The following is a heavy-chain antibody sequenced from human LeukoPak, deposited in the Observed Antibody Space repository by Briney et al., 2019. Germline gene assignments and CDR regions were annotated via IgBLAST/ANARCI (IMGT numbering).Heavy chain of an antibody. CDR3: ARDRREMATITYGAFDV. CDR1: GFTFSTYN. CDR2: IWYDGSNK. D-gene: IGHD5-24*01. J-gene: IGHJ3*01. Sequence: GGSLRLSCAASGFTFSTYNMNWVRQAPGKGLEWVAVIWYDGSNKYYADSVKGRFTISRDNSKNTLYLQMNSLRAEDTAVYYCARDRREMATITYGAFDVWGQGTMVTVSS. V-gene: IGHV3-33*08.